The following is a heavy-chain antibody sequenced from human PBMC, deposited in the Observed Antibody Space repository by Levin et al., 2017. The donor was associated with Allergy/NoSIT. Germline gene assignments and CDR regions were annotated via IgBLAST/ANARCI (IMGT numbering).Heavy chain of an antibody. CDR3: ARAIDSSGWYPSAFDI. V-gene: IGHV3-11*01. D-gene: IGHD6-19*01. CDR2: ISSSGSTI. CDR1: GFTFSDYY. J-gene: IGHJ3*02. Sequence: GESLKISCAASGFTFSDYYMSWIRQAPGKGLEWVSYISSSGSTIYYADSVKGRFTISRDNAKNSLYLQMNSLRAEDTAVYYCARAIDSSGWYPSAFDIWGQGTMVTVSS.